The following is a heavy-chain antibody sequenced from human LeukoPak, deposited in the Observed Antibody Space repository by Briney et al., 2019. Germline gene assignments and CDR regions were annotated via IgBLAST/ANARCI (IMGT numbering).Heavy chain of an antibody. CDR1: GGSISSGGYY. J-gene: IGHJ2*01. V-gene: IGHV4-31*03. D-gene: IGHD6-19*01. CDR3: ARADELIAVAGTGYFDL. Sequence: SETLSLTCTVSGGSISSGGYYWSWIRQHPGKGLEWIGYIYYSGSTYYNPSLKSRVTISVDTSKNQFSLKLSSVTAADTAVYYCARADELIAVAGTGYFDLWGRGTLVTVSS. CDR2: IYYSGST.